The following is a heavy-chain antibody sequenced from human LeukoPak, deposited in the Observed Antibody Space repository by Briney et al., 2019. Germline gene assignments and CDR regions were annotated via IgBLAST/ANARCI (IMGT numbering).Heavy chain of an antibody. CDR1: GYTLSSSY. V-gene: IGHV1-46*01. J-gene: IGHJ4*02. CDR3: ARGDIDH. CDR2: VNPSDNSR. Sequence: GASVKVSCXASGYTLSSSYMHWVRQAPGQGLEWMGVVNPSDNSRTYAQKFQGRVTITRDRSTSTVYMELSSLRSDDTAVYYCARGDIDHWGQGTLVTVSS.